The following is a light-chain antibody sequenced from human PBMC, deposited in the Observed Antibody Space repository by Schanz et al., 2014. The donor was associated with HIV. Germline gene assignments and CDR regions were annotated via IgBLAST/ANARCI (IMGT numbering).Light chain of an antibody. CDR2: NND. CDR1: TSNIANNF. CDR3: QSFDNRVSGVV. J-gene: IGLJ2*01. Sequence: QSVLTQPPSVSAAPGQKVTISCSGSTSNIANNFVSWYQQLPGTAPRLLIRNNDVRPSGVTDRFSGSKSGTSASLAITGLQAEDEADYYCQSFDNRVSGVVFGGGTKLTVL. V-gene: IGLV1-51*02.